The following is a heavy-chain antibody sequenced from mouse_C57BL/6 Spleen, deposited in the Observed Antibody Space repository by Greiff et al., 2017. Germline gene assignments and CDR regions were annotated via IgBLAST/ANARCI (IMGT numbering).Heavy chain of an antibody. V-gene: IGHV1-64*01. CDR2: IHPYSGTT. J-gene: IGHJ4*01. D-gene: IGHD2-4*01. CDR3: AGNDDCDSWNAIDY. Sequence: QVQLQQPVAELVKPGASVKLSCKASGYTFTSSWMHWVKQRPGQGLEWIGMIHPYSGTTNYNEKFKSKATLTVDKSSSTAYMQLSSLTSEDSAVYYCAGNDDCDSWNAIDYWGQGTPVTVSS. CDR1: GYTFTSSW.